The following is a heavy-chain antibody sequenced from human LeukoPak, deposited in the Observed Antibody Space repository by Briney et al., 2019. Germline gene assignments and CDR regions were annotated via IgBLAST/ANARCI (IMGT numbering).Heavy chain of an antibody. D-gene: IGHD3-16*01. CDR2: INPNSGGT. CDR3: ARPVGGTYYYMDV. CDR1: GYTFTGYY. V-gene: IGHV1-2*02. Sequence: GASVKVSCKASGYTFTGYYMHWVRQAPGQGLEWMGWINPNSGGTNYAQKFQGRVTMTRDTSISTAYMELRSLRSDDTAVYYCARPVGGTYYYMDVWGKGTTVTVSS. J-gene: IGHJ6*03.